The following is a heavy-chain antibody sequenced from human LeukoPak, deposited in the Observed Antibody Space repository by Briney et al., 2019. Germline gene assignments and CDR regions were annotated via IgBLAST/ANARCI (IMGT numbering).Heavy chain of an antibody. CDR1: GGSISSSSYY. CDR3: AHSYYYDSSGYYYDMYYFDY. CDR2: IYYIGST. V-gene: IGHV4-39*07. J-gene: IGHJ4*02. D-gene: IGHD3-22*01. Sequence: SETLSLTCTVSGGSISSSSYYWGWIRQPPGKGLEWIGSIYYIGSTYYNPSLKSRVTISVDTSKNQFSLKLSSVTAADTAVYYCAHSYYYDSSGYYYDMYYFDYWGQGTLVTVSS.